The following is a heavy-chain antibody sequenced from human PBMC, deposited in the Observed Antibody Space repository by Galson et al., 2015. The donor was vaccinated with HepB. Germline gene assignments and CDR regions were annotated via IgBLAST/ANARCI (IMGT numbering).Heavy chain of an antibody. CDR2: ISHSGTTV. Sequence: LRLSCAASGFTFSDYYMSWMRQAPGKGLEWLSYISHSGTTVYHADSLKGRFSISRDNAKNSLYLQMSSLRAEDTAVYYCARGLGGYWGQGTLVTVSS. CDR3: ARGLGGY. CDR1: GFTFSDYY. V-gene: IGHV3-11*01. D-gene: IGHD2-15*01. J-gene: IGHJ4*02.